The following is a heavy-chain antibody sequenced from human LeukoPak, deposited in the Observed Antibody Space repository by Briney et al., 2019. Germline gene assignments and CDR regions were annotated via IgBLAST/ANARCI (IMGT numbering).Heavy chain of an antibody. D-gene: IGHD5-18*01. V-gene: IGHV4-59*08. J-gene: IGHJ4*02. CDR1: GGSISSYY. CDR3: ASYQPRGYSYGYY. Sequence: TSETLSLTCTVSGGSISSYYWSWIRQPPGKGLEWIGYIYYSGSTNYNPSLKSRVTISVDTSKNQFSLKLSSVTAADTAVYYCASYQPRGYSYGYYWGQGTLVTVSS. CDR2: IYYSGST.